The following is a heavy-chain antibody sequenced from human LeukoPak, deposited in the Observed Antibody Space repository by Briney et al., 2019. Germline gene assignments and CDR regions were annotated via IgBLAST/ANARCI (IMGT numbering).Heavy chain of an antibody. CDR2: ISYDGSNK. CDR3: ARDSAYGSGSYYS. Sequence: GRSLRLSCAASGFTFNNYGMHWVRQAPGKGLEWVAVISYDGSNKYYADSVKGRFTISRDNSKNTLYVQMNSLRAEDTAVYYCARDSAYGSGSYYSWGQGTLVTVSS. D-gene: IGHD3-10*01. CDR1: GFTFNNYG. J-gene: IGHJ4*02. V-gene: IGHV3-30*19.